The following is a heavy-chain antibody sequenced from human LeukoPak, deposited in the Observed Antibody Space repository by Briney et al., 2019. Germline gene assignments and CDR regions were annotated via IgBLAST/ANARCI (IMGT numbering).Heavy chain of an antibody. V-gene: IGHV3-74*01. Sequence: GGSLRLSCPASGFTFSSYWMHWVRQAPGKGLVWVSRINNDGSSTTYADSVKGRFTISRDNAKKTLYLQMNSLRAEDTAVYYCARNRRGYTGYDELDYWGQGTLVTVSS. CDR1: GFTFSSYW. CDR3: ARNRRGYTGYDELDY. CDR2: INNDGSST. J-gene: IGHJ4*02. D-gene: IGHD5-12*01.